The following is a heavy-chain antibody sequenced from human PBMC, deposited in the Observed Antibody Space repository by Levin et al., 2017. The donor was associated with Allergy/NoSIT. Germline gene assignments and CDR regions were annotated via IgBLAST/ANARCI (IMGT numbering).Heavy chain of an antibody. CDR2: FYYGGST. V-gene: IGHV4-39*01. CDR1: GGSITSNDYY. CDR3: ATKSATGVTDS. J-gene: IGHJ4*02. D-gene: IGHD4-23*01. Sequence: SQTLSLTCIVSGGSITSNDYYWGWFRQPPGKGLEWIATFYYGGSTYYNPSLKSRVTISADTSRNQFSLKLNSVTAADTAVFYCATKSATGVTDSWGQGTLVTVSS.